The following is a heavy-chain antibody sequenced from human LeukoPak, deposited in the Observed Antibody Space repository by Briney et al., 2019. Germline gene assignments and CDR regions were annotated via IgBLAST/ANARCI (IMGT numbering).Heavy chain of an antibody. V-gene: IGHV3-48*03. J-gene: IGHJ4*02. D-gene: IGHD6-19*01. CDR2: ISSSGSTI. CDR3: ARVVYSSGWYRYFDY. CDR1: GFTFSSYE. Sequence: PGGSLRLSCAASGFTFSSYEMNWVRQAPGKGLEWVSYISSSGSTIYYADSVKGRFTISRDNAKNSLYLQMNSLRAEDTAVYYCARVVYSSGWYRYFDYWGQGTLVTVSS.